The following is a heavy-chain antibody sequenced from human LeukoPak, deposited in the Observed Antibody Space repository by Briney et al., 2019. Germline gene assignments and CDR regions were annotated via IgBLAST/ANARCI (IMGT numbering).Heavy chain of an antibody. CDR2: MNPDSGNR. CDR1: GYTFTSHD. CDR3: ARADTRRITTIVVVPAHDAFDI. J-gene: IGHJ3*02. D-gene: IGHD3-22*01. V-gene: IGHV1-8*01. Sequence: ASVKVCCKASGYTFTSHDINWVRQATGQGLEWMGWMNPDSGNRGYAQKFQGRVTMTRNTSISTAYMELSSLRSEDTAVYYCARADTRRITTIVVVPAHDAFDIWGQGTMVTVSS.